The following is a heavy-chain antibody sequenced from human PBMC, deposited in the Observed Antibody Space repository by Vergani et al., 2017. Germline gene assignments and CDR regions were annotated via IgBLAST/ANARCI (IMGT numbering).Heavy chain of an antibody. Sequence: QVQLQQWGAGLLKPSETLSLTCAVYGGSFSGYYWSWIRQPPGKGLEWIGEINHSGSTNYNPSLKSRVTISVDTSKNQFSLELSSVTAADTAVYYCARSRSNSRYYFDYWGQGTLVTVSS. CDR1: GGSFSGYY. D-gene: IGHD4-11*01. J-gene: IGHJ4*02. CDR3: ARSRSNSRYYFDY. V-gene: IGHV4-34*01. CDR2: INHSGST.